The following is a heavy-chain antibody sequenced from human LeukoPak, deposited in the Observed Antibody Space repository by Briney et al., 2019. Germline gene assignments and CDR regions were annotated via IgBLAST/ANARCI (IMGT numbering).Heavy chain of an antibody. V-gene: IGHV5-51*01. J-gene: IGHJ3*02. D-gene: IGHD1-26*01. Sequence: GESLKISCKGSGYSFTSYWIGWVRQMPGKGLEWMGIIYPGDSDTRYSPSFQGQVTISADKSISTAYLQWSSLKASDTAMYYCARHISSGSYPTYDAFDIWGQGTMVTVSS. CDR3: ARHISSGSYPTYDAFDI. CDR2: IYPGDSDT. CDR1: GYSFTSYW.